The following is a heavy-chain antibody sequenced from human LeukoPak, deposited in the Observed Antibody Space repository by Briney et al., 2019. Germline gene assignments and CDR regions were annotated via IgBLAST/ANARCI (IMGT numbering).Heavy chain of an antibody. CDR3: ARHVSGEKGSGSYYYFDY. V-gene: IGHV4-39*01. CDR1: DGSFTSGNYY. D-gene: IGHD3-10*01. Sequence: PSETLSLTCTVSDGSFTSGNYYWGWIRQPPGKGLEWIGEINHSGSTNYNPSLKSRVTISVDTSKNQFSLKLSSVTAADTAVYYCARHVSGEKGSGSYYYFDYWGQGTLVTVSS. CDR2: INHSGST. J-gene: IGHJ4*02.